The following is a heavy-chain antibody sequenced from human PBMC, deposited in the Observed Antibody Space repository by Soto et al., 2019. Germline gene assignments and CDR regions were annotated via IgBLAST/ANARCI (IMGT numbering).Heavy chain of an antibody. CDR2: IYYSGST. CDR1: GGSISSSSYY. Sequence: PSETLSLTCTVSGGSISSSSYYWGWIRQPPGKGLEWIGSIYYSGSTYYNPSLKSRVTISVDTSKNQFSLKLSSVTAADTAVYYCARHLMLGIAARIDYYYYGMDVWGQGTTVTVSS. D-gene: IGHD6-6*01. CDR3: ARHLMLGIAARIDYYYYGMDV. J-gene: IGHJ6*02. V-gene: IGHV4-39*01.